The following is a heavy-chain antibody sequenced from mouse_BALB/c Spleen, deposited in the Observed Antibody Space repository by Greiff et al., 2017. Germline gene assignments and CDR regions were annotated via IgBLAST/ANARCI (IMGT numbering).Heavy chain of an antibody. Sequence: VKLVESGGGLVKPGGSLKLSCAASGFPFSSYAMSWVRQTPEQRLEWVAYISSGGSTYYPDSVKGRFTISRDNARNILYLQMSSLRSEDTAMYYCARDYYGSSYFDYWGQGTTLTVSS. J-gene: IGHJ2*01. CDR3: ARDYYGSSYFDY. CDR1: GFPFSSYA. V-gene: IGHV5-6-5*01. D-gene: IGHD1-1*01. CDR2: ISSGGST.